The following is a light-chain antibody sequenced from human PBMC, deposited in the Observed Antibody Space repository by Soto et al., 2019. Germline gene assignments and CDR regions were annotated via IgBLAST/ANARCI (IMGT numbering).Light chain of an antibody. J-gene: IGKJ1*01. CDR3: QQYGSSIQT. CDR2: GAS. V-gene: IGKV3-20*01. CDR1: QSVGSNY. Sequence: EIVLTQFPGTLSLSPGERATLSCRASQSVGSNYLAWYQQRPGQPPNLLIFGASHRAPDIPDRFSGSGSGTDFTLTISRLEPEDFEVYYCQQYGSSIQTLGQGTNVDSK.